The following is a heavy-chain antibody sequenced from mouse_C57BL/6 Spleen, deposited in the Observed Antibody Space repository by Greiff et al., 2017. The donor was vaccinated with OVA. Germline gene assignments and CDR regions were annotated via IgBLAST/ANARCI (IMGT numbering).Heavy chain of an antibody. CDR1: GFTFSSYA. J-gene: IGHJ3*01. D-gene: IGHD3-2*02. CDR3: AREEQLSSWFAY. Sequence: DVHLVESGGGLVKPGGSLKLSCAASGFTFSSYAMSWVRQTPEKRLEWVATISDGGSYTYYPDNVKGRFTISRDNAKNNLYLQMSHLKSEDTAMYYCAREEQLSSWFAYWGQGTLVTVSA. CDR2: ISDGGSYT. V-gene: IGHV5-4*01.